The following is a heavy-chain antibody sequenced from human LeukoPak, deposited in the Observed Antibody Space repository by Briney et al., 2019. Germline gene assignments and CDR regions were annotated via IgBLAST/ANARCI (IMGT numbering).Heavy chain of an antibody. Sequence: PGGSLRLSCAASGFTLSTYAMSWVRQTPGKGLEWVAATSSSDAGTYHADSVRGRFTISRDNSKNTLYLQMNSLRAEDTAVYYCAKDQILWSGELLYKRPRNFDYWGQGTLVTVSS. D-gene: IGHD3-10*01. J-gene: IGHJ4*02. CDR2: TSSSDAGT. V-gene: IGHV3-23*01. CDR3: AKDQILWSGELLYKRPRNFDY. CDR1: GFTLSTYA.